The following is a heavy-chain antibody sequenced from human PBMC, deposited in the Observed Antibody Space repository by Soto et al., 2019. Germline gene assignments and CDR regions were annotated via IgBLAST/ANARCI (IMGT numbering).Heavy chain of an antibody. V-gene: IGHV4-59*01. J-gene: IGHJ4*02. CDR1: GGSISGYY. CDR3: ARHSGDSSLDY. D-gene: IGHD3-10*01. CDR2: IYYSGST. Sequence: PSETLSLTCTVSGGSISGYYWRWIRQPPGKGLEWIGYIYYSGSTNYNPSLKSRVTKSVDTSKNQFSLKLSSVTAADTAVYYCARHSGDSSLDYWGQGTLVTVSS.